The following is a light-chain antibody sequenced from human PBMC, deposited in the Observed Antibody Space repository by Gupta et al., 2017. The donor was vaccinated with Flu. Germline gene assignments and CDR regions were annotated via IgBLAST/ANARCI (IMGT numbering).Light chain of an antibody. CDR3: GAYADGNNGLV. CDR1: SSISGSNS. V-gene: IGLV1-44*01. J-gene: IGLJ2*01. Sequence: SSSISGSNSVSWYQHLPGTAPKLLLFDNSLRPSGISDRFSGSKSGTSASLAICGLQAEDEAFYYCGAYADGNNGLVFGGGTKLTVL. CDR2: DNS.